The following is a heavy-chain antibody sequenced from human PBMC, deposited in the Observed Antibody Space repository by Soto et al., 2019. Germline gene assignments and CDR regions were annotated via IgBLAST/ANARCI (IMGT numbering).Heavy chain of an antibody. Sequence: QVQLVQSGAEVKKPGASVKVSCKASGYSFTSYDVNWVRQASGQGLEWMGWMNPHSGSTVIAQKCLGRVTMTRDSSISTAYMELSSLRPDDSAIYYCARVTFNSLLRFPFDLWGQGTEVTVPS. V-gene: IGHV1-8*01. CDR1: GYSFTSYD. D-gene: IGHD5-12*01. CDR3: ARVTFNSLLRFPFDL. J-gene: IGHJ1*01. CDR2: MNPHSGST.